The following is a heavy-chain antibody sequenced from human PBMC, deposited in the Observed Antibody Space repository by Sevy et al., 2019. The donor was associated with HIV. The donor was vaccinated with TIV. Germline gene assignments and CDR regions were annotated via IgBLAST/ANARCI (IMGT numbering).Heavy chain of an antibody. J-gene: IGHJ4*02. Sequence: ASVKVSCKASGFTFTSSAVQWVRQARGQRLEWIGWIVVGSGNTNYAQKFQERVTITRDMSTSTAYMELGSLRSEDTAVYYCAADICSGGSCYSDYWGQGTLVTVSS. D-gene: IGHD2-15*01. CDR1: GFTFTSSA. CDR3: AADICSGGSCYSDY. CDR2: IVVGSGNT. V-gene: IGHV1-58*01.